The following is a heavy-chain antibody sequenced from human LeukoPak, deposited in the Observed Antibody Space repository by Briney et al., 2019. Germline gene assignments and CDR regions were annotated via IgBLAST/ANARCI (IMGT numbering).Heavy chain of an antibody. CDR2: ISYDGSNK. CDR3: AKDLYGCSGGSCDDY. CDR1: GFTFSDYA. Sequence: GGSLRLSCAASGFTFSDYAMSWVRQAPGKGLEWVAVISYDGSNKYYADSVKGRFTISRDNSKNTLYLQMNSLRAEDTAVYYCAKDLYGCSGGSCDDYWGQGTLVTVSS. V-gene: IGHV3-30*18. D-gene: IGHD2-15*01. J-gene: IGHJ4*02.